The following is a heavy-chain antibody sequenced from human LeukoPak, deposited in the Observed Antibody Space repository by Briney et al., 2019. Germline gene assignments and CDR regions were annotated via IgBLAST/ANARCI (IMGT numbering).Heavy chain of an antibody. V-gene: IGHV3-30*02. CDR1: GFAFSRYG. CDR3: ARVLMVRGVMFDP. J-gene: IGHJ5*02. CDR2: IRYDGSNK. D-gene: IGHD3-10*01. Sequence: PGGSLRLSCAASGFAFSRYGMHRVRQAPGKVLEWVAFIRYDGSNKNHADDVKARFTISRDNSKNMLYPQMNSLRPEDTSVYYCARVLMVRGVMFDPWGQGTRVTVSS.